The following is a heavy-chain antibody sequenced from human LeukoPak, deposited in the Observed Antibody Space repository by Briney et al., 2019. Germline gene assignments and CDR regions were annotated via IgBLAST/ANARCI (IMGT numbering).Heavy chain of an antibody. Sequence: PSQTLSLTCTVSGDSISSYYWRWIRQPAGKGLEWIGRIYASGSTNYNPSLKSRVTMSVYTSKNQFSLKLSSVTAADTAVYYCARNYAVRYFDLWGRGTLVTVSS. CDR1: GDSISSYY. D-gene: IGHD1-7*01. J-gene: IGHJ2*01. V-gene: IGHV4-4*07. CDR3: ARNYAVRYFDL. CDR2: IYASGST.